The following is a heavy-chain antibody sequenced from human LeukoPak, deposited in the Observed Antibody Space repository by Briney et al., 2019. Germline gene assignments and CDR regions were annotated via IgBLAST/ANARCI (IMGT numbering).Heavy chain of an antibody. CDR3: ARRGYYGSGSYYPL. CDR2: IIPIFGTA. Sequence: SVKVSCKASGGTFSSYAISWVRQAPGQGLEWMGGIIPIFGTANYAQKFQGRVTITAGESTSTAYMELSSLRSEDTAVYYCARRGYYGSGSYYPLWGQGTLVTVSS. J-gene: IGHJ4*02. CDR1: GGTFSSYA. D-gene: IGHD3-10*01. V-gene: IGHV1-69*01.